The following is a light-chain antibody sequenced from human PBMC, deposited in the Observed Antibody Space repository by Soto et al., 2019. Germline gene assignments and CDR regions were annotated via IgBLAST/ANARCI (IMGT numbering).Light chain of an antibody. V-gene: IGKV1-9*01. Sequence: DIQLTQSPSFLSASVGDRVTITCRASQAISSSLAWYQHKPGKAPKLLIYAPSTLQNGVPSSFSGSGSGTELTLTISSLQPEDLATYYYQHHNDYPYTFGQGTKVEIK. CDR3: QHHNDYPYT. CDR1: QAISSS. J-gene: IGKJ2*01. CDR2: APS.